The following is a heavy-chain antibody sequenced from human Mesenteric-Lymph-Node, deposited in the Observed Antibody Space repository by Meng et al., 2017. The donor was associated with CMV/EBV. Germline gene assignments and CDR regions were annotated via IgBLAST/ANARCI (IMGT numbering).Heavy chain of an antibody. Sequence: QLQLQEAGPGLVKPSEPLSLTCTFSGGSISSGSYYWGWIRQPPGKGLEWIGYIYYSGSTYYYNPSLKTRVTISVDTSKNQFSLKLSSVTAADTAVYYCARHSALLVTNFDYWGQGTLVTVSS. CDR1: GGSISSGSYY. D-gene: IGHD5-18*01. J-gene: IGHJ4*02. V-gene: IGHV4-39*01. CDR2: IYYSGSTY. CDR3: ARHSALLVTNFDY.